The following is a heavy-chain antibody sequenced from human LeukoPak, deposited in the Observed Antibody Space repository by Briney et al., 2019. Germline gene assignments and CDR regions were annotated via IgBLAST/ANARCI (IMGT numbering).Heavy chain of an antibody. CDR1: GYSFSNYW. V-gene: IGHV5-51*01. CDR3: ARSYYYGSGSYYNYDYYYMDV. Sequence: GESLKISCKGSGYSFSNYWIGWVRQMPGKDLEWMGIIYPGDSDTRYSPSFQGQVTISADKSISTAYLQWSSLKASDTAMYYCARSYYYGSGSYYNYDYYYMDVWGKGTTVTISS. D-gene: IGHD3-10*01. CDR2: IYPGDSDT. J-gene: IGHJ6*03.